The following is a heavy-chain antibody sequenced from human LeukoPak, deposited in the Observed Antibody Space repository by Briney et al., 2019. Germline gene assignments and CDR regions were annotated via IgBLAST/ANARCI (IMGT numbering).Heavy chain of an antibody. V-gene: IGHV1-69*04. D-gene: IGHD3-22*01. CDR2: IVPFLDMT. Sequence: SVKVSCKASGAPFRNYALTWVRQAPGQGLEWMGRIVPFLDMTDYAQKFQGRVTFSADKSTSTAYMEVTGLRSDDTAVYYCARADSSGYPAAPWGQGTLVTVSS. CDR1: GAPFRNYA. CDR3: ARADSSGYPAAP. J-gene: IGHJ5*02.